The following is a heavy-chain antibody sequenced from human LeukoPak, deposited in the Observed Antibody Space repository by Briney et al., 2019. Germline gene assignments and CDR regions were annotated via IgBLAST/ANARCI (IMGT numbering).Heavy chain of an antibody. Sequence: SETLSLTCAVYGGSFSGYYWTWVRQTPEKGLEWIGEMNPSGSTNYNPSLKSRVTISVDTSKNQFSLELSSVTAADTAVYYCARGRQDVTMIVVVMTAVSYYLDVWGKGTTVTVS. J-gene: IGHJ6*03. CDR1: GGSFSGYY. D-gene: IGHD3-22*01. CDR3: ARGRQDVTMIVVVMTAVSYYLDV. V-gene: IGHV4-34*01. CDR2: MNPSGST.